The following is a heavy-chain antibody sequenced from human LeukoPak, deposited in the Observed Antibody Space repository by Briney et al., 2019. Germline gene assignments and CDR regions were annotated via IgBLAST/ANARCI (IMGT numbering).Heavy chain of an antibody. D-gene: IGHD2-2*01. CDR3: AKGGFHPGYCSSTSCYVLDY. V-gene: IGHV3-23*01. CDR1: GFTFRSYA. J-gene: IGHJ4*02. Sequence: GGSLRLSCAASGFTFRSYAMSWVRQAPGKGLEGVSAISGSGGSTYYAHSVKGLFTISRDNSKNTLYLHMNSLRAEETAVYYCAKGGFHPGYCSSTSCYVLDYWGQGTLVTVSS. CDR2: ISGSGGST.